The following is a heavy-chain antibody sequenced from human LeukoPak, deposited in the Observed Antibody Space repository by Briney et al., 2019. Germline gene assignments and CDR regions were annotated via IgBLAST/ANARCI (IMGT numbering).Heavy chain of an antibody. V-gene: IGHV4-34*01. CDR1: GGSFSGYY. CDR3: ASTGTVTTFQGWFDP. Sequence: SETLSLTCAVYGGSFSGYYWSWIRQPPGKGLEWIGSIYYSGNTYYNPSLKSRVTISVDTSKNQFSLKLRSVTAADTAVYYCASTGTVTTFQGWFDPWGQGTLVTVSS. J-gene: IGHJ5*02. D-gene: IGHD4-17*01. CDR2: IYYSGNT.